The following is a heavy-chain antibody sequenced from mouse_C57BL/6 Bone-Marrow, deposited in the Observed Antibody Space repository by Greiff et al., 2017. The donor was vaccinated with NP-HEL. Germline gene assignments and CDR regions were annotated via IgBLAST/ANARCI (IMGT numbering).Heavy chain of an antibody. J-gene: IGHJ1*03. D-gene: IGHD2-1*01. Sequence: EVHLVESGGGLVQPGGSLSLSCAASGFTFTDYYMSWVRQPPGKALEWLGFIRNKANGYTTEYSASVKGRFTISRDNSQSILYLQMNALRAEDSATYYCALYYSYWYFDVWGTGTTVTVSS. CDR1: GFTFTDYY. V-gene: IGHV7-3*01. CDR2: IRNKANGYTT. CDR3: ALYYSYWYFDV.